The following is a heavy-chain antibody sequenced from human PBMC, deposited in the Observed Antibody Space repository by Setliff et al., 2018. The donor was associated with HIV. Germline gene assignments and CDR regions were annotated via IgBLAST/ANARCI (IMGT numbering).Heavy chain of an antibody. V-gene: IGHV7-4-1*02. Sequence: ASVKVSCKASGYTFTNYAINWVRQAPGQGLEWMGWINTDTGNPTYAQGFTGRFVFSLDTSVNTAYLQISSLKTEDSAVYYCARGPPSQVDYWGQGAWSPSPQ. J-gene: IGHJ4*02. CDR1: GYTFTNYA. CDR2: INTDTGNP. CDR3: ARGPPSQVDY.